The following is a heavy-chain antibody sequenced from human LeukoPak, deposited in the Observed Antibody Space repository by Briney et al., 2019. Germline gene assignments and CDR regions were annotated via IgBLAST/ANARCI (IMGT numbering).Heavy chain of an antibody. CDR1: RFTFSNYG. J-gene: IGHJ4*02. D-gene: IGHD3-10*01. CDR3: AKDLVRGVGVFDY. CDR2: ISSSSSYI. V-gene: IGHV3-21*01. Sequence: PGGSLRLSCAASRFTFSNYGMNWVRQAPGKGLEWVSSISSSSSYIYYADSVQGRFTISRDNARNSLFLQMNSLRVEDTAVYYCAKDLVRGVGVFDYWGQGTLVTVSS.